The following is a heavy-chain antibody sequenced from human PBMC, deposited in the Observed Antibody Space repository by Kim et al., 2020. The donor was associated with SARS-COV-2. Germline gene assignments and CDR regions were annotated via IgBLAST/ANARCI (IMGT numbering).Heavy chain of an antibody. D-gene: IGHD5-12*01. J-gene: IGHJ4*02. CDR3: AKEKRWLQGPFDY. Sequence: ADSVKGRFTISRDNSKNTLYLQMNSLRAEDTAVYYCAKEKRWLQGPFDYWGQGTLVTVSS. V-gene: IGHV3-23*01.